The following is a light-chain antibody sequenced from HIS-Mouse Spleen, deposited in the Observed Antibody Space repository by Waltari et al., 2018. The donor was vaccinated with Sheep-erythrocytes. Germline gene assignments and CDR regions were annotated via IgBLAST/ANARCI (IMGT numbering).Light chain of an antibody. CDR3: MQGT. Sequence: DVVMTQSPLSLPVTLGQPASISCRSSQSLVHSHGNTYLNWFQQRPGQSPRRLIYKVSNRDSGVPDRFSGSGSGTDFTLKISRVEAEDVGVYYCMQGTFGQGTKLEIK. CDR2: KVS. V-gene: IGKV2-30*02. CDR1: QSLVHSHGNTY. J-gene: IGKJ2*01.